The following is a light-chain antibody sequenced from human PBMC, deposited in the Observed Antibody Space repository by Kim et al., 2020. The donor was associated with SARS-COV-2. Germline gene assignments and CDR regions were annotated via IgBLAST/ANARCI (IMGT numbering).Light chain of an antibody. CDR1: SLRSYY. J-gene: IGLJ2*01. CDR3: NSRDSNDNVV. CDR2: GKN. V-gene: IGLV3-19*01. Sequence: VALGQTVRVTCQGDSLRSYYATWYQQKPGQAPVLVIYGKNNRPSGIPDRFSGSSSGNTASLTITGTQAGDEADYYCNSRDSNDNVVFGGGTKLTVL.